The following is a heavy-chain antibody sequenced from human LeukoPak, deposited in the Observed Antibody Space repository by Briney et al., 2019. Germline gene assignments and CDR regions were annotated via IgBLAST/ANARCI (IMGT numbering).Heavy chain of an antibody. CDR1: GYTFTSNH. J-gene: IGHJ6*02. D-gene: IGHD5-18*01. Sequence: ASVKVSCKASGYTFTSNHIHWVRQAPGQGLEWMGVINPSGDSTSYAQNFQGRVTMTRDTSTSTVYMELSSLRSEDTAIYYCARAHARGYSYGYLYYYGMDVWGQGTTVTVSS. CDR2: INPSGDST. V-gene: IGHV1-46*01. CDR3: ARAHARGYSYGYLYYYGMDV.